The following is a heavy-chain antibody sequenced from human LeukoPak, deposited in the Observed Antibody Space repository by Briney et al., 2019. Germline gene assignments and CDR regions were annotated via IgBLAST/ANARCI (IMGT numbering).Heavy chain of an antibody. CDR3: ARAALSDYYFNY. CDR2: IVVGSGNT. CDR1: GFTFTSSA. Sequence: SVKVSCKASGFTFTSSAEQWVRQARGQRLEWIGWIVVGSGNTNYAQKFQERVTITRDMSTSTAYMELSSLRSEGTAVHFCARAALSDYYFNYWGQGTLVTVSS. V-gene: IGHV1-58*01. J-gene: IGHJ4*02.